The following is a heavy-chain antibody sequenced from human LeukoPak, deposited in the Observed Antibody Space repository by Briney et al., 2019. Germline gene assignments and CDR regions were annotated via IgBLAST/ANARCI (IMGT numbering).Heavy chain of an antibody. Sequence: ASVKVSCKASGYSFTSYDFNWVRQAPGQGLEWMGWMNPNSGNTGYAQKFQGRVTMTRNTSISTAYMELSSLRSEDTAVYYCARGGIQLWLKPFDYWGQGTLVTVSS. J-gene: IGHJ4*02. CDR3: ARGGIQLWLKPFDY. V-gene: IGHV1-8*01. D-gene: IGHD5-18*01. CDR2: MNPNSGNT. CDR1: GYSFTSYD.